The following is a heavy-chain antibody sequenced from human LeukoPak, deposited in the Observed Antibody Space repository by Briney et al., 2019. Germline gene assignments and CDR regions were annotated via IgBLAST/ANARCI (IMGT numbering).Heavy chain of an antibody. CDR3: ARANNYYDSSGYPRTHDY. Sequence: SETLSLTCSVSGYSISSGYYWGWIRQPPGKGLEWIGSIYHSGSTYYNPSLKSRVTISVDTSKNQFSLKLSSVTAADTAVYYCARANNYYDSSGYPRTHDYWGQGTLVTVSS. CDR1: GYSISSGYY. CDR2: IYHSGST. J-gene: IGHJ4*02. D-gene: IGHD3-22*01. V-gene: IGHV4-38-2*02.